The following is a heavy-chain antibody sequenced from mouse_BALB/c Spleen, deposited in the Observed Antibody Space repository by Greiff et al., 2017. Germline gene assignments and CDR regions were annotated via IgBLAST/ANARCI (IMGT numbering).Heavy chain of an antibody. CDR2: ISSGGST. Sequence: EVQVVESGGGLVKPGGSLKLSCAASGFTFSSYAMSWVRQTPEKRLEWVASISSGGSTYYPDSVKGRFTISRDNARNILYLQMSSLRSEDTAMYYCARKYGNYGGFDYWGQGTTLTVSS. D-gene: IGHD2-10*02. V-gene: IGHV5-6-5*01. CDR1: GFTFSSYA. CDR3: ARKYGNYGGFDY. J-gene: IGHJ2*01.